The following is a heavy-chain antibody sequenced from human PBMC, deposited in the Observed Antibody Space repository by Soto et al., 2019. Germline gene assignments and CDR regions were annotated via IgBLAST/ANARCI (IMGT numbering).Heavy chain of an antibody. Sequence: GASVKVSCKASGGTFSSYATSWVRQAPGQGLEWMGGIIPIFGTANYAQKFQGRVTITADESTSTAYMELSSLRSEDTAVYYCARPGYYYGSGSYVPFDYWGQGTLVTVSS. CDR3: ARPGYYYGSGSYVPFDY. CDR2: IIPIFGTA. CDR1: GGTFSSYA. V-gene: IGHV1-69*13. J-gene: IGHJ4*02. D-gene: IGHD3-10*01.